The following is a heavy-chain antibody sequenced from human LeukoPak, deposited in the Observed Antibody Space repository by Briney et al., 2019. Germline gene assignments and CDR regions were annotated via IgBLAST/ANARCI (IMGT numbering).Heavy chain of an antibody. J-gene: IGHJ3*02. CDR2: IIPIFGTA. V-gene: IGHV1-69*05. CDR1: GGTFSSYA. Sequence: GASVKVSCKASGGTFSSYAISWVRQAPGQGLEWMGGIIPIFGTANYAQKFQGRVTMTRDTSISTAYMELSRLRSDDTAVYYCARSGSGSYSTAYDAFDIWGQGTMVTVSS. D-gene: IGHD1-26*01. CDR3: ARSGSGSYSTAYDAFDI.